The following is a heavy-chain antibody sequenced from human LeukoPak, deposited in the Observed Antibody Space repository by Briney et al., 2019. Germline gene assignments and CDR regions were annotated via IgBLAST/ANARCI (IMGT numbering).Heavy chain of an antibody. V-gene: IGHV3-30*04. Sequence: GGFLRLSCTASGFTFNNYAMHWVRQAPGKGLDWVAAISYGGTNKYYADSVKGRFTISRDNSRDTLYLQMNSLRAEDTALYYCARDRGSDADYYASGTYYNWGQGTLVTVSS. CDR2: ISYGGTNK. CDR3: ARDRGSDADYYASGTYYN. J-gene: IGHJ4*02. D-gene: IGHD3-10*01. CDR1: GFTFNNYA.